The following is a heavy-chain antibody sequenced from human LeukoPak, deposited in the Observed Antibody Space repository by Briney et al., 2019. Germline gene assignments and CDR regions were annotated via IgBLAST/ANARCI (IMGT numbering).Heavy chain of an antibody. Sequence: GGSLRLSCAASGFTFSSYGMHWVRQAPGKGLVWVSRINSDGSSTSYADSVKGRFTISRDNAKNTLCLQMNSLRAEDTAVYYCARVPRYCSGGSCYYDAFDIWGQGTMVTVSS. CDR1: GFTFSSYG. CDR3: ARVPRYCSGGSCYYDAFDI. J-gene: IGHJ3*02. CDR2: INSDGSST. V-gene: IGHV3-74*01. D-gene: IGHD2-15*01.